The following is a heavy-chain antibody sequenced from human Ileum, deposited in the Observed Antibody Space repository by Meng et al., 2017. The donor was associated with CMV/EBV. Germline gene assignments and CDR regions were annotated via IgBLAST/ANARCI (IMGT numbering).Heavy chain of an antibody. CDR3: AKPENPLPTDATNSSYSDAMND. CDR1: GFTFSRYA. CDR2: INPSGGKT. V-gene: IGHV3-23*01. J-gene: IGHJ6*02. D-gene: IGHD6-13*01. Sequence: GESLKISCAGSGFTFSRYAMNWVRQAPGKGLQWVSGINPSGGKTYYADSVKGRFTISRDNSKNTLYLKMNSLRADDTALYYCAKPENPLPTDATNSSYSDAMNDWGQGTTVTVSS.